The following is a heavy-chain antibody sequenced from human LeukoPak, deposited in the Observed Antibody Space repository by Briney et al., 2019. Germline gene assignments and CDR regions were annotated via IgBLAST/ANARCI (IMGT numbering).Heavy chain of an antibody. CDR2: VSGSGEST. D-gene: IGHD1-26*01. CDR1: GFTFSSYG. Sequence: GGTLRLSCGASGFTFSSYGMSWVRQAPGKGLEWVSSVSGSGESTYYADSVKGRFTISRDNAKNSLYLQMNSLRAEDTALYYCARGLVGTTTTLFDYWGQGTLVTVSS. J-gene: IGHJ4*02. V-gene: IGHV3-23*01. CDR3: ARGLVGTTTTLFDY.